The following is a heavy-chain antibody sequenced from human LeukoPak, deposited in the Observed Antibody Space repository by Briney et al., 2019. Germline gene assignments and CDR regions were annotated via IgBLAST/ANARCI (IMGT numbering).Heavy chain of an antibody. CDR1: GFTFSSYA. D-gene: IGHD3-22*01. Sequence: GGSLRLSCAASGFTFSSYAMSWVRQAPGKGLEWVSAISGSGGSTYYADSVKGRFTISRDNSKNTLYPQMNSLRAEDTAVYYCAKASAMIVVVSKHFDYWGQGTLVTVSS. CDR3: AKASAMIVVVSKHFDY. J-gene: IGHJ4*02. V-gene: IGHV3-23*01. CDR2: ISGSGGST.